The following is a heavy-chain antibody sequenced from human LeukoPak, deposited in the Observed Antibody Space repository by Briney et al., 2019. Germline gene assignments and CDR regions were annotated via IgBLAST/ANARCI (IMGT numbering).Heavy chain of an antibody. V-gene: IGHV3-23*01. CDR3: ARRGESTSYGDYRFDY. D-gene: IGHD4-17*01. CDR1: GFTFSNYA. Sequence: PGGSLRLSCAGSGFTFSNYAMSWVRQAPGRGLEWVSAISGSSGLTYYADSVKGRFTISRDNSKNTLFLQMNSLRAEDTAVYYCARRGESTSYGDYRFDYWGQGTLVTVSS. CDR2: ISGSSGLT. J-gene: IGHJ4*02.